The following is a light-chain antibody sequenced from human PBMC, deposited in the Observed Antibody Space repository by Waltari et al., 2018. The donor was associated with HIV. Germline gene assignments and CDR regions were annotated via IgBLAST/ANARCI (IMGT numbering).Light chain of an antibody. CDR1: SRRNYY. CDR2: NKH. CDR3: SSRDSSGSHSV. J-gene: IGLJ3*02. Sequence: SSEVTQDPAVSVALGQTVSITCQGDSRRNYYASWYQQKPGQAPILVIYNKHNRPSGIPDRFSGSSSGSRASLTITGAQAEDEADYYCSSRDSSGSHSVFGGGTKLTVL. V-gene: IGLV3-19*01.